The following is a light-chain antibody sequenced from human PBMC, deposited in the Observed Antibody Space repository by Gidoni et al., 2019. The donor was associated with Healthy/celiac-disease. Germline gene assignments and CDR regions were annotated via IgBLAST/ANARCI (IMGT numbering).Light chain of an antibody. CDR3: AAWDYSLIVL. V-gene: IGLV1-47*01. Sequence: QSVLTQPPSAYGTPGQRVTISCSGSSSNVGMNYVYWSQQLPGTAPKLLISRNNRRPSGVPARFSGSKSGTSASLAISGLLSEDEADYYCAAWDYSLIVLFGTGTNVTVL. CDR2: RNN. CDR1: SSNVGMNY. J-gene: IGLJ1*01.